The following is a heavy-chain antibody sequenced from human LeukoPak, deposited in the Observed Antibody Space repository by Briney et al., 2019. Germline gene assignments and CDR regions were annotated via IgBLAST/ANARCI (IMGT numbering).Heavy chain of an antibody. Sequence: ASVKVSCKASGYTFTSYDINWVRQATGQGLEWMGWMNPNSGNTGYAQKFQGRVTMTRNTSISTAYMELSSLRSEDTAVYYCARDRPNYGDSDYWGQGTLVTVSS. CDR2: MNPNSGNT. CDR3: ARDRPNYGDSDY. V-gene: IGHV1-8*01. CDR1: GYTFTSYD. D-gene: IGHD4-17*01. J-gene: IGHJ4*02.